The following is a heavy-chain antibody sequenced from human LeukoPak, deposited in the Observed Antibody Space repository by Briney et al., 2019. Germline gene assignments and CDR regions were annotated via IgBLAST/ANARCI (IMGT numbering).Heavy chain of an antibody. J-gene: IGHJ6*02. CDR2: IYYNGGA. CDR3: ARHPANSANSWYGMDV. D-gene: IGHD4-23*01. CDR1: GDSIISSNYY. V-gene: IGHV4-39*01. Sequence: SETLSLTCAVSGDSIISSNYYWGWIRQPPGQGLEWIGSIYYNGGASYNPPLKSRVTISVDTSKNQFSLRLRSVTAADTAVYYCARHPANSANSWYGMDVWGQGTTVTVSS.